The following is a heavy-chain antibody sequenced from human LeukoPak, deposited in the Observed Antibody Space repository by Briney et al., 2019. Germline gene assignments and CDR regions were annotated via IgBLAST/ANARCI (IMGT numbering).Heavy chain of an antibody. Sequence: SETLSLTCAVYGGSFSGYYWSWIRQPPGKGLEWIGEINHSGSTNYNPSLKSRVTVSVDTSKNQFSLKLSSVTAADTAVYYCARSLGISSIDYWGQGTLVTVSS. V-gene: IGHV4-34*01. CDR1: GGSFSGYY. CDR3: ARSLGISSIDY. D-gene: IGHD1-26*01. CDR2: INHSGST. J-gene: IGHJ4*02.